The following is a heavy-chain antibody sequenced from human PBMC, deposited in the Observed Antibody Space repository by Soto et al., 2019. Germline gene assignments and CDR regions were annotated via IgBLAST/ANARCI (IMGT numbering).Heavy chain of an antibody. D-gene: IGHD3-10*01. Sequence: PSETLSLTCAVYGGSFSCYYWSWIRQPPGKGLEWIGEINHSGSTNYNPSLKSRVTISVDTSKNQFSLKLSSVTAADTAVYYCARGGILLWFGELFDYWGQGTLVTVSS. V-gene: IGHV4-34*01. J-gene: IGHJ4*02. CDR1: GGSFSCYY. CDR2: INHSGST. CDR3: ARGGILLWFGELFDY.